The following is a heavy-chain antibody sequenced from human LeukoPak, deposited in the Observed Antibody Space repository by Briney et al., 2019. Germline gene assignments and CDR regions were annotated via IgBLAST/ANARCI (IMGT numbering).Heavy chain of an antibody. D-gene: IGHD3-3*01. V-gene: IGHV1-18*01. Sequence: VASVKVSCKASGYTFTSYGISWVRQAPGQGLEWMGWISAHNGNTNYAQKLQGRVTMTTDTSTSTAYMELRSLRSDDTAVYYCGRAALESITTFGVVKGPGMDVWGQGITVTVSS. CDR3: GRAALESITTFGVVKGPGMDV. J-gene: IGHJ6*02. CDR1: GYTFTSYG. CDR2: ISAHNGNT.